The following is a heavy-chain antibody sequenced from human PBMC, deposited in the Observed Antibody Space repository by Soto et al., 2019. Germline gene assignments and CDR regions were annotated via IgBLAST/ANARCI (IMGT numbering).Heavy chain of an antibody. CDR1: GGTFSSYA. CDR2: IIPSFGKG. CDR3: ARERGGYNRGDFEF. V-gene: IGHV1-69*01. J-gene: IGHJ4*02. D-gene: IGHD5-12*01. Sequence: QVQLVQSGAEAKRPGSSVKVSCKASGGTFSSYAISWVRQAPGQGLEWLGGIIPSFGKGNYQQNFQGRVTIAAEESTSTVYMEQSGLTSGDTAVYYCARERGGYNRGDFEFWGQGTLVTVSS.